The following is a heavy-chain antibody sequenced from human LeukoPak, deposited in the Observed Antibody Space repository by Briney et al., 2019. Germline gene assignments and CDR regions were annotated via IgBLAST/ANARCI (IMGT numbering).Heavy chain of an antibody. V-gene: IGHV1-46*01. J-gene: IGHJ3*02. CDR2: INPSGGST. CDR1: GYTFTGHY. Sequence: ASVKVSCKASGYTFTGHYMHWVRQAPGQGLEWMGIINPSGGSTSYAQKFQGRVTMTRDMSTSIVYMELSSLRSEDTAVYYCARDFSGSTTPSRPGAFDIWGQGTMVTVSS. CDR3: ARDFSGSTTPSRPGAFDI. D-gene: IGHD2-15*01.